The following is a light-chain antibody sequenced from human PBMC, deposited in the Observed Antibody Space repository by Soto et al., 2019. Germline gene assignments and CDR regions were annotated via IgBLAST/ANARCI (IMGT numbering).Light chain of an antibody. CDR2: GAS. Sequence: EIVMTRSPATLSLSPGERATLSCRASQSVSSSYLSWYQQKPGQAPRLLIYGASTRATGIPARFSGSGSGTDFTLTISSLQPEDFAVYYCQQDYNLPLTFGGGTKVDIK. V-gene: IGKV3D-7*01. J-gene: IGKJ4*01. CDR3: QQDYNLPLT. CDR1: QSVSSSY.